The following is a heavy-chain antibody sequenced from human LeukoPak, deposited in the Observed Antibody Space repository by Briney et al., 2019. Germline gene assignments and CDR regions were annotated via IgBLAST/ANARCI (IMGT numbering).Heavy chain of an antibody. D-gene: IGHD6-6*01. Sequence: ASVKVSCKASGGTFSSYAISWVRQAPGQGLEWMGGIIPIFGTANYAQKFQGRVTITADKSTSTAYMELSSLRSDDTAVYYCARQYIAARRFDIWGQGTMVTVSS. J-gene: IGHJ3*02. CDR1: GGTFSSYA. CDR2: IIPIFGTA. CDR3: ARQYIAARRFDI. V-gene: IGHV1-69*06.